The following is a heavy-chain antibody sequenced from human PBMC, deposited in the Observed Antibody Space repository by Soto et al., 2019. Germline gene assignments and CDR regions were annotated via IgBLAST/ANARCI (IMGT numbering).Heavy chain of an antibody. J-gene: IGHJ4*02. CDR2: IYYSGST. D-gene: IGHD4-17*01. V-gene: IGHV4-30-4*01. Sequence: SEILSLTCTVSGGSISSGDYYWSWIRQPPGKGLEWIGYIYYSGSTYYNPSLKSRVTISVDTSKNQFSLKLSSVTAADTAVYYCARDTYGDYGSFDYWGQGTLVTVSS. CDR1: GGSISSGDYY. CDR3: ARDTYGDYGSFDY.